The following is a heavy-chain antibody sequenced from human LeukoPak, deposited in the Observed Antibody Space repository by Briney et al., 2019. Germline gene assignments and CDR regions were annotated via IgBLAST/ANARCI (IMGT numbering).Heavy chain of an antibody. CDR1: GGSISSSKYY. Sequence: PSETLSLTCTVSGGSISSSKYYWGWIRQPPGKGLEWIGTIFNNGSTHYNPSLKSRVTISVDTSKNQFSLKLSSVTAADTAVYYCARQVVTYYYYYMDVWGKGTTVTVSS. V-gene: IGHV4-39*01. D-gene: IGHD2-21*02. J-gene: IGHJ6*03. CDR2: IFNNGST. CDR3: ARQVVTYYYYYMDV.